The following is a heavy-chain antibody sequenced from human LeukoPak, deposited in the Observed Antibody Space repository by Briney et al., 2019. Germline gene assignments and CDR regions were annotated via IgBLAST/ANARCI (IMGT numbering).Heavy chain of an antibody. Sequence: SETLSLTCAVSGGSTSSLYWNWIRQPPGKGLEYIGYIYYSGSTNYNPSLKSRVTMSVDTSKNQFSLKLSSVTAADTAVYYCARDTYSSGSYHYYYYMGVWGKGTTVTVSS. CDR1: GGSTSSLY. D-gene: IGHD3-10*01. CDR3: ARDTYSSGSYHYYYYMGV. V-gene: IGHV4-59*12. CDR2: IYYSGST. J-gene: IGHJ6*03.